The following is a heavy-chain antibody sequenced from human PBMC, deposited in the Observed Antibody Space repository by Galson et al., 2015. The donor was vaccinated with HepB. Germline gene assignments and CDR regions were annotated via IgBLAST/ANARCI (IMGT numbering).Heavy chain of an antibody. CDR2: ISGSSGGYT. CDR1: GFTFNNYA. D-gene: IGHD6-19*01. V-gene: IGHV3-23*01. CDR3: AKDRPLSVAGTSLYFDY. J-gene: IGHJ4*02. Sequence: SLRLSCAASGFTFNNYAMNWVRQAPGKGLEWVSAISGSSGGYTYYADSVKGRFTISRDNSKNTLYLQMNSLRAEYTAVYYCAKDRPLSVAGTSLYFDYWGQGTLVTVSS.